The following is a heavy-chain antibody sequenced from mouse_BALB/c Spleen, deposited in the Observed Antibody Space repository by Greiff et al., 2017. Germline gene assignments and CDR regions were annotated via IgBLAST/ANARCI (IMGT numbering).Heavy chain of an antibody. CDR1: GYTFTSYV. J-gene: IGHJ4*01. CDR3: ARERTGTMMDY. CDR2: INPYNDGT. Sequence: EVQLQESGPELVKPGASVKMSCKASGYTFTSYVMHWVKQKPGQGLEWIGYINPYNDGTKYNEKFKGKATLTSDKSSSTAYMELSSLTSEDSAVYYCARERTGTMMDYWGQGTSVTVSS. D-gene: IGHD4-1*01. V-gene: IGHV1-14*01.